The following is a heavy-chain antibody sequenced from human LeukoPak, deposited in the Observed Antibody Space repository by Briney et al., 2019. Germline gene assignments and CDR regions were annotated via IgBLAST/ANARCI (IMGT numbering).Heavy chain of an antibody. Sequence: ASVKVSCKASGYTFTGYYMHWVRQAPGQRLEWMGRINTGNGNTKDSQKFQGRVIITRDTSASTAYMELSSLRSEDTAVYYCARDGIGSSYYYYYMDVWGKGTTVTVSS. D-gene: IGHD6-6*01. CDR2: INTGNGNT. J-gene: IGHJ6*03. V-gene: IGHV1-3*04. CDR3: ARDGIGSSYYYYYMDV. CDR1: GYTFTGYY.